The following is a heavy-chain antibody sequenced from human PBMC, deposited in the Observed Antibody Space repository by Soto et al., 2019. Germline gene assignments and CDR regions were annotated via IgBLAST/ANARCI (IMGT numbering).Heavy chain of an antibody. J-gene: IGHJ5*02. CDR3: ASLRIAVAGTFGFDP. Sequence: GESLKISCKGSGYSFTSYWIGRVRQMPGKGLEWMGIIYPGDSDTRYSPSFQGQVTISADKSISTAYLQWSSLKASDTAMYYCASLRIAVAGTFGFDPWGQGTLVTVSS. D-gene: IGHD6-19*01. CDR2: IYPGDSDT. V-gene: IGHV5-51*01. CDR1: GYSFTSYW.